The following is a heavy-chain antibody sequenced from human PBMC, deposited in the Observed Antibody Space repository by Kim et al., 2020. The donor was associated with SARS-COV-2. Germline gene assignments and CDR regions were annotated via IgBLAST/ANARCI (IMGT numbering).Heavy chain of an antibody. V-gene: IGHV2-5*02. J-gene: IGHJ5*02. CDR3: AHRRGVVITHWFDP. CDR1: GFSLSTSGVG. CDR2: IYWDDDK. Sequence: SGPTLVKPTQTLTLTCTFSGFSLSTSGVGVGWIRQPPGKALEWLALIYWDDDKRYSPSLKSRLTITKDTSKNQVVLTMTNMDPVDTATYYCAHRRGVVITHWFDPWGQGTLVTVSS. D-gene: IGHD3-3*01.